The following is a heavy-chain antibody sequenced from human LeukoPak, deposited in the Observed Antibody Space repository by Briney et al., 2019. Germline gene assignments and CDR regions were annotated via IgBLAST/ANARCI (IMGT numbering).Heavy chain of an antibody. V-gene: IGHV1-69*04. CDR2: IIPILGIA. J-gene: IGHJ5*02. D-gene: IGHD2-2*01. CDR1: GGTFSSYA. CDR3: ARDGNDVVVPAAMSPNWFDP. Sequence: GSSVNVSCKASGGTFSSYAISWVRQAPGQGLEWMGRIIPILGIANYAQKFQGRVTITADKSTSTAYMELSSLRSEDTAVYYCARDGNDVVVPAAMSPNWFDPWGQGTLVTVSS.